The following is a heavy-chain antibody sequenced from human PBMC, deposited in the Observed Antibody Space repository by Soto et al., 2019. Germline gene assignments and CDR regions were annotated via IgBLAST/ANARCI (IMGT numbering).Heavy chain of an antibody. Sequence: QVQLVESGGGVVQPGRSLRISCAASGFPVRSYAMHWVLQAPVMGLEWVAVISYAGSMNYYAESVKGRFTISRDNSKNTLSLQMNSLRAEDPAVDYSAIDLAGGRLVISHYIDDWRHRTLV. CDR1: GFPVRSYA. CDR3: AIDLAGGRLVISHYIDD. CDR2: ISYAGSMN. J-gene: IGHJ4*01. V-gene: IGHV3-30-3*02. D-gene: IGHD3-9*01.